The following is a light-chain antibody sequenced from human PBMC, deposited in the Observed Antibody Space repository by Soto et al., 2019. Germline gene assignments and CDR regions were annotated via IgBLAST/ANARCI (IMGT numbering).Light chain of an antibody. V-gene: IGLV2-14*01. Sequence: QSALTQPASVSGSPGQSITISCTGTSSDVGGFNYVSWYQQHPDKAPKLMIYEVTDRPSGVSNRFSGSKSGNTASLTISGLQSEDEADYYCASYAGGNQVFGTGTKLTVL. CDR1: SSDVGGFNY. CDR3: ASYAGGNQV. J-gene: IGLJ1*01. CDR2: EVT.